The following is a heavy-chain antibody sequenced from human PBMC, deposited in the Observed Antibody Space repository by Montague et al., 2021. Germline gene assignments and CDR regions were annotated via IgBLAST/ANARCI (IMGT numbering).Heavy chain of an antibody. CDR2: IQTDGTST. CDR1: GFTFSRYS. D-gene: IGHD1-26*01. J-gene: IGHJ4*02. CDR3: ARVGLGGGPNFDY. V-gene: IGHV3-74*01. Sequence: SLSLSCAASGFTFSRYSVNRVRQAPGKGLVWVSRIQTDGTSTDYADSVKGRFTISRDNAKSTLYLQMNSLRAEDTAVYYCARVGLGGGPNFDYWGQGTLVTVSS.